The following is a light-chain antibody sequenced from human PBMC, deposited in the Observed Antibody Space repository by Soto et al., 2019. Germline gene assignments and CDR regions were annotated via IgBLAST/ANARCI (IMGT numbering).Light chain of an antibody. CDR3: QQYSDSGGT. V-gene: IGKV3-20*01. J-gene: IGKJ1*01. CDR2: AAS. Sequence: ERVRTQSPDPLSVSPGERATISCSASQSVSSDYLAWYQQRPGQAPRLLIYAASSRATGIPDRFSGSGSGTDFTLTISRLEPEDFAVYYCQQYSDSGGTFGQGAKVDIK. CDR1: QSVSSDY.